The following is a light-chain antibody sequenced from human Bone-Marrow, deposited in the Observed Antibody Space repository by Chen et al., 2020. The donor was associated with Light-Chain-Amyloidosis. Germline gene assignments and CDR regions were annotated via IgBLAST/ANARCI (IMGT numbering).Light chain of an antibody. V-gene: IGKV3-20*01. Sequence: EIVLTQSPGTLSLSPGEGANLSCRASQTISSNYLTWYQQKFGQAPRLLIYGSSSRATGIPDRFTGRGSGTDFTLTINRLEPEDFAMYYWEQYGTSPVTFGGGTKVEIK. CDR1: QTISSNY. J-gene: IGKJ4*01. CDR3: EQYGTSPVT. CDR2: GSS.